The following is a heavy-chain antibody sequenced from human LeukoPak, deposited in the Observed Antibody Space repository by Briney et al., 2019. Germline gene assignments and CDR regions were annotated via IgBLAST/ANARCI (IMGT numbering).Heavy chain of an antibody. CDR1: GYTFTGYY. J-gene: IGHJ4*02. CDR2: INPNSGCT. V-gene: IGHV1-2*05. CDR3: AIVAGIRKNDY. Sequence: ASVKVSCKASGYTFTGYYMHWVRQAPGQGLDWMGRINPNSGCTNYAQKFQGRVTMTRDTSIRKDYLELSRLRSDATDVYSCAIVAGIRKNDYWGQGTLVTVSS. D-gene: IGHD6-19*01.